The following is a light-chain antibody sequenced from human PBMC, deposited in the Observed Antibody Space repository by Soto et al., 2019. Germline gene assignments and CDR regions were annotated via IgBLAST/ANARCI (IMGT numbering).Light chain of an antibody. J-gene: IGKJ1*01. Sequence: EIVLTQSPATLSLSPGERATLSCRASQSVSSYLAWYQQKPGQAPRLLIYDASNRATGIPARFSGSGSGTDFTLTISSLEPEDFAVYYCQQSSNWPTFGLGTKVDIK. CDR3: QQSSNWPT. CDR2: DAS. V-gene: IGKV3-11*01. CDR1: QSVSSY.